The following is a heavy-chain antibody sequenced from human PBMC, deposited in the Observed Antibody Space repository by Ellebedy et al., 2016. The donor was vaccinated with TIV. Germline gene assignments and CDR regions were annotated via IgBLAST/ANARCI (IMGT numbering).Heavy chain of an antibody. CDR2: ISGSGGST. CDR3: ASRSGSYPPKIDY. CDR1: GSTFSSYA. Sequence: GESLKISXAASGSTFSSYAMNWVRQAPGKGLEWVSAISGSGGSTYYADSVKGLCTISRDNSKNTLYLQMNSLRAEDTAVYYCASRSGSYPPKIDYWGQGTPVTVSS. D-gene: IGHD3-10*01. V-gene: IGHV3-23*01. J-gene: IGHJ4*02.